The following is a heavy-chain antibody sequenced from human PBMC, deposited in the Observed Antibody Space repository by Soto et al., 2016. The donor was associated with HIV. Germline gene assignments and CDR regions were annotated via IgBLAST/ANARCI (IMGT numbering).Heavy chain of an antibody. D-gene: IGHD3-3*01. CDR3: AREHDFWSGYYYFDY. CDR1: GGSISSGSYY. J-gene: IGHJ4*02. V-gene: IGHV4-61*02. CDR2: SIPVGAP. Sequence: VQLQESGPGLVKPSQTLSLTCTVSGGSISSGSYYWSWIRQPRREGTGVDWGVSIPVGAPTTTPPQESSHHISRHVQDQFSLKLSSVTAADTAVYYCAREHDFWSGYYYFDYWGQGTLVTVSS.